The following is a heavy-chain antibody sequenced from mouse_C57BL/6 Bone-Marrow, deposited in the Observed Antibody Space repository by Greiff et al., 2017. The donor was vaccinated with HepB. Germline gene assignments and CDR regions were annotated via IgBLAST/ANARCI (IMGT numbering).Heavy chain of an antibody. CDR3: ARGTVVASYYFDY. D-gene: IGHD1-1*01. J-gene: IGHJ2*01. CDR1: GYTFTSYW. CDR2: INPSSGYT. Sequence: QVQLQQSGAELAKPGASVKLSCKASGYTFTSYWMHWVKQRPGQGLEWIGYINPSSGYTKYNQKFKDKATLTADKSSSTAYMQLSSLTYDDSAVYYCARGTVVASYYFDYWGQGTTLTVSS. V-gene: IGHV1-7*01.